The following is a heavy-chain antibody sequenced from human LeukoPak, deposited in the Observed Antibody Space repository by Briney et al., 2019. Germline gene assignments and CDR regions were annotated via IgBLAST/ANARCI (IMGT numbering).Heavy chain of an antibody. J-gene: IGHJ4*02. CDR2: INSYGAYT. D-gene: IGHD3-22*01. Sequence: GGSLRLSCTASGFTFTSYDMTWVRQAPGKGLEWVSTINSYGAYTYYADSVRGRFTISRDNSKNTLYLQMNSLRAEDTAVFYCAKRDSSGSYYFDYWGQGTLVTVSS. CDR3: AKRDSSGSYYFDY. CDR1: GFTFTSYD. V-gene: IGHV3-23*01.